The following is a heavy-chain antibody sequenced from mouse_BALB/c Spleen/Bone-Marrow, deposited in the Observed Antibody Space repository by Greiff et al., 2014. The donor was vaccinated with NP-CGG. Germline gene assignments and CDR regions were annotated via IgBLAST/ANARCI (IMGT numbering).Heavy chain of an antibody. V-gene: IGHV1S81*02. CDR1: GYTFTSYY. CDR2: INPNNGGT. Sequence: QVQLQQSGAELVKPGASVKLSCKASGYTFTSYYMYWVKQRPGQGLEWIGEINPNNGGTDFNEKFKNKATLTVDESSSAAYMQLSSLTSEDSAVYYCTRWSYRYGRGYFDVWGAGTTVTVSS. D-gene: IGHD2-12*01. J-gene: IGHJ1*01. CDR3: TRWSYRYGRGYFDV.